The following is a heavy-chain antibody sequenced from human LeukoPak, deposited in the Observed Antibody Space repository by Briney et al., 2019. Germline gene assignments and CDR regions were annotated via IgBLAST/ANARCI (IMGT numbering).Heavy chain of an antibody. CDR2: IKSKTDGGTT. Sequence: KPGGSLRLSCAASGFTFTNAWVSWVRQAPGKGLEWVGRIKSKTDGGTTDYAAPVKGRFTISRDDSKNTLYLQMNSLKTEDTAVYYCTPHFWSGLDYFDYWGQGTLVTVSS. V-gene: IGHV3-15*01. CDR3: TPHFWSGLDYFDY. J-gene: IGHJ4*02. CDR1: GFTFTNAW. D-gene: IGHD3-3*02.